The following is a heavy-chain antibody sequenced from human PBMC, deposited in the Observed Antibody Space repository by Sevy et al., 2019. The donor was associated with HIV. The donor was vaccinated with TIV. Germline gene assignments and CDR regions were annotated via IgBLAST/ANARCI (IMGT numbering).Heavy chain of an antibody. J-gene: IGHJ6*02. CDR2: ISYVGGDK. CDR1: GFAFSNYYA. Sequence: GGSLRLSCVASGFAFSNYYAMHWVRQAPGKGLEWVALISYVGGDKYYADSGKGRFTICRDNFKNTLFLQMNSLTTEDTAVYYCARPRANYVDHYFFYAMDVWGQGTTVTVSS. V-gene: IGHV3-30-3*01. D-gene: IGHD4-17*01. CDR3: ARPRANYVDHYFFYAMDV.